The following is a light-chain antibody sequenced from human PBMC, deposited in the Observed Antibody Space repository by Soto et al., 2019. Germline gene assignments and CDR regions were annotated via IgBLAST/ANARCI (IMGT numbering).Light chain of an antibody. CDR2: DVS. V-gene: IGLV2-11*01. CDR3: SAWDDILNGLYV. CDR1: SSDVGNYNY. Sequence: QSVLTQPRSVSGSPGQSVTISCTGTSSDVGNYNYVSWYQQHPGKAPKLIIYDVSRRPSGVHDRFSGSKSGNTASLTVSGLQAEDEADYYCSAWDDILNGLYVFGTGSK. J-gene: IGLJ1*01.